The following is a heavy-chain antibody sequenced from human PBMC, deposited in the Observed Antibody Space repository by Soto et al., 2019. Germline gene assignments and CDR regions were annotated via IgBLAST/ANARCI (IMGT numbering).Heavy chain of an antibody. CDR1: GFAFSGYG. CDR3: AKAMVVVTAISGGGGFDK. CDR2: ISYDGSNK. V-gene: IGHV3-30*18. D-gene: IGHD2-21*02. J-gene: IGHJ3*02. Sequence: QVQLVESGGGVVQPGRSLRLSCAASGFAFSGYGMHWVRQAPGKGLEWVAVISYDGSNKYCADSVKGRFTISRDNSKNTLYLQMNSLRAEDTAVYYCAKAMVVVTAISGGGGFDKWGQGTLVTVSS.